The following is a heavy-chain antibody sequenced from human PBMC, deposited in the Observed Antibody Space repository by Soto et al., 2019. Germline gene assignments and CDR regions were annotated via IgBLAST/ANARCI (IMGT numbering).Heavy chain of an antibody. CDR3: ARGVDAGVDV. CDR2: INAGNGNT. J-gene: IGHJ6*02. CDR1: GYTFTSYA. V-gene: IGHV1-3*01. D-gene: IGHD1-1*01. Sequence: ASVKVSCKASGYTFTSYAMHWVRQAPGQRLEWMGWINAGNGNTKYSQKFQGRVTITRDTSASTAYMELSILRSEDTDMYYCARGVDAGVDVWGQGTTVTVSS.